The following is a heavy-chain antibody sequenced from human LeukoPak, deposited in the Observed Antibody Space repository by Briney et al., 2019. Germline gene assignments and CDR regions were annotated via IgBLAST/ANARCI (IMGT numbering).Heavy chain of an antibody. J-gene: IGHJ6*02. CDR3: ARHEYQARYTGLDV. Sequence: SETLSLTCAVYGGSFSGYYWSWIRQPPGKGLEWIGEINHSGSTNYNPSLKSRVTISVDTSKNQFSLKLSSVTAADTAVYYCARHEYQARYTGLDVWGQGTTVTVSS. CDR2: INHSGST. CDR1: GGSFSGYY. V-gene: IGHV4-34*01. D-gene: IGHD1-1*01.